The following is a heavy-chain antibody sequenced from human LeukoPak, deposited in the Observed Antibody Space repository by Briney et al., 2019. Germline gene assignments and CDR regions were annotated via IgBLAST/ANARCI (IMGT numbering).Heavy chain of an antibody. D-gene: IGHD3-3*01. V-gene: IGHV3-23*01. J-gene: IGHJ5*02. CDR3: AKDRVAIFGVVTTHWFDP. CDR1: GFTFTSYA. Sequence: GGSLRLSCAASGFTFTSYATNWVRQAPGKGLEWVSGISSSGDNTYYADSVKGRFTISRDNSKKTLYLQMNSLRAEDTAVYYCAKDRVAIFGVVTTHWFDPWGQGTLVTVSS. CDR2: ISSSGDNT.